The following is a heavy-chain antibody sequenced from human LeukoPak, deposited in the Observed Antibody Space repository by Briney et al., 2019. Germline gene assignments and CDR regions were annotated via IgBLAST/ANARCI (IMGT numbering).Heavy chain of an antibody. CDR2: ISTDGRGT. CDR3: ATYFDSSYGY. D-gene: IGHD3-22*01. J-gene: IGHJ4*02. V-gene: IGHV3-64*01. CDR1: GFTFSDYA. Sequence: GGSLRLSCAASGFTFSDYAMHWVRQAPGKGLEYVSAISTDGRGTYYANSAKGRFTISRDNSKNTLNLQMGSLRVEDMAVYYCATYFDSSYGYWGQGTLVTVSS.